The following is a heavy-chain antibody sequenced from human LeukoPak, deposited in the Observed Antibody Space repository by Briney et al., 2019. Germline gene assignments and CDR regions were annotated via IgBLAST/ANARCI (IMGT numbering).Heavy chain of an antibody. Sequence: SETLSLTCAVSAYSISSGHYGGWIRQPPGKGLEWIGHIYHGGSTYYNPSLKSRVTISLDTSTNQFSLKLSSVTAADTAVYYCARTSVTGTLYHFDHWGQGNLVTVSS. CDR1: AYSISSGHY. D-gene: IGHD6-19*01. V-gene: IGHV4-38-2*01. J-gene: IGHJ4*02. CDR3: ARTSVTGTLYHFDH. CDR2: IYHGGST.